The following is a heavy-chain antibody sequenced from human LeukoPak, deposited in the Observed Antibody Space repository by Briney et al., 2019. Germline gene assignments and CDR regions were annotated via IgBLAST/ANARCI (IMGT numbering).Heavy chain of an antibody. D-gene: IGHD5/OR15-5a*01. V-gene: IGHV4-59*12. J-gene: IGHJ4*02. CDR2: IYYSGST. CDR3: AREGGSVCFDS. CDR1: GGSISSYY. Sequence: SQTLSLTRTVSGGSISSYYWSWIRQRPGKGLERSGDIYYSGSTNYNPSLKSRVTISVDPSKNPFSLRLSSVTAADTAVYYCAREGGSVCFDSWGQGTLVTVSS.